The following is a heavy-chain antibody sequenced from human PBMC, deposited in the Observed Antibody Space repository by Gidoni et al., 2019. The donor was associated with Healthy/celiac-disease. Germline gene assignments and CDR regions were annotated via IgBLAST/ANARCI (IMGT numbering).Heavy chain of an antibody. Sequence: QVQFVQSGAEVKTPGSSVKVSCTASGGTFSSYAISWVRQAPGQGLEWMGGIIPICGTANYAQKFQGRVTITADKSTSTAYMELSSLRSEDTAVYYCAREGDPPEGFDPWGQGTLVTVSS. CDR2: IIPICGTA. D-gene: IGHD1-26*01. V-gene: IGHV1-69*06. J-gene: IGHJ5*02. CDR3: AREGDPPEGFDP. CDR1: GGTFSSYA.